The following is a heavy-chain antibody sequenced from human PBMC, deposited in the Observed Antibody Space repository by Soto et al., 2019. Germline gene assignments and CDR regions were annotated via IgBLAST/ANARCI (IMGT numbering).Heavy chain of an antibody. CDR3: ATSQKGYNWNYFDH. V-gene: IGHV4-59*04. J-gene: IGHJ4*02. D-gene: IGHD1-20*01. Sequence: SETLSLTCTVSGGSISSDYWSWIRQPPGKGLEWIGYISYSGSANYNPSLESRVSVSVDTSKSQFSLKLSAVTAADTAVYYCATSQKGYNWNYFDHWGQGALVTVSS. CDR2: ISYSGSA. CDR1: GGSISSDY.